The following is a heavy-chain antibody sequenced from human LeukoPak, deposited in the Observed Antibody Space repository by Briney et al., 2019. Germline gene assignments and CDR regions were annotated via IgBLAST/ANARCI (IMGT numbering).Heavy chain of an antibody. CDR3: ARASVLLSADY. CDR1: GGSLTSSFY. J-gene: IGHJ4*02. V-gene: IGHV4-61*01. CDR2: IYTSRGT. D-gene: IGHD3-16*01. Sequence: SETLSLTCTVSGGSLTSSFYWSWIRQSPGKGLEWIGYIYTSRGTAYNPSLKSRLTISADTSKNQFSLNLTSVTAADTAVYYCARASVLLSADYWGQGALVTVSS.